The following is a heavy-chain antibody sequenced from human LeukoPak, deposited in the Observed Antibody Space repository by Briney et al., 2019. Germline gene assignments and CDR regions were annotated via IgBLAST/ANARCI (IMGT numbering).Heavy chain of an antibody. J-gene: IGHJ4*02. CDR3: ARVGYGLAGIDY. Sequence: PSETLSLTCTVSGGSISSYFWSWIRQPAGKGLEWIGRIYTSGSTNYNYNPSLKSRVTMSVDTSKNQFSLKLSSVTAADTAVYCCARVGYGLAGIDYWGQGTLVTVSS. CDR2: IYTSGSTNY. CDR1: GGSISSYF. D-gene: IGHD6-13*01. V-gene: IGHV4-4*07.